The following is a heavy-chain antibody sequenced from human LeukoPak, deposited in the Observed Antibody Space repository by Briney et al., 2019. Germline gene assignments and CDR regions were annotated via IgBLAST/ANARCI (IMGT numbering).Heavy chain of an antibody. J-gene: IGHJ5*02. CDR2: IYGDGSFT. CDR3: APQQTYSPYNWFDP. Sequence: GGSLRLSCAASGFTFSNFWMHWVRQAPGKGLVWVALIYGDGSFTRYADSVKGRFTISRDNAKNTVYLQMNSLRAEDTAVYYCAPQQTYSPYNWFDPWGQGTLVTVSS. D-gene: IGHD5-12*01. CDR1: GFTFSNFW. V-gene: IGHV3-74*01.